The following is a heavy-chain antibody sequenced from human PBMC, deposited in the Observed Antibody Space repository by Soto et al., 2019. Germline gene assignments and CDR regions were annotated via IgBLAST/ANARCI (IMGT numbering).Heavy chain of an antibody. Sequence: GGSLRLSCAASGFTFSDYYMSWIRQAPGKGLEWVSYISSSGSTIYYADSVKGRFTISRDNAKNSLYLQMNSLRAEDTAVYYCARAPSSGWYELGTRFDYWGQGTLVTVSS. CDR1: GFTFSDYY. J-gene: IGHJ4*02. D-gene: IGHD6-19*01. V-gene: IGHV3-11*01. CDR3: ARAPSSGWYELGTRFDY. CDR2: ISSSGSTI.